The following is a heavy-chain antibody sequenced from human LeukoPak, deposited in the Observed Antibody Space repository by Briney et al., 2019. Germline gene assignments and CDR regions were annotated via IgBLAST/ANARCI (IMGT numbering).Heavy chain of an antibody. V-gene: IGHV4-30-2*01. CDR1: GGSISSGGYY. J-gene: IGHJ3*02. CDR2: IHHSGST. D-gene: IGHD2-15*01. CDR3: VRLPGCSGGSCYRAFDI. Sequence: SETLSLTCTVSGGSISSGGYYWSWIRQPPGKGLEWIGYIHHSGSTYYNPSLKSRVTISVDTSKNQFSLKLSSVTAADTAVYYCVRLPGCSGGSCYRAFDIWGQGTKVTVSS.